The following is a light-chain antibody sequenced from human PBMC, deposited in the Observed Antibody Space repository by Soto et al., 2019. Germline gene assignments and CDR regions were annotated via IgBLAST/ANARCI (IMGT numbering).Light chain of an antibody. CDR3: SSYAGSNNSV. J-gene: IGLJ1*01. CDR2: EVS. CDR1: SSYVGGYNY. V-gene: IGLV2-8*01. Sequence: QSVLTQPPSASGSPGQSVTISCTGTSSYVGGYNYVSWYQQHPGKAPKLMIYEVSKRPSGVPDRFSGSKSGNTASLTVSGLQAEDEADYYCSSYAGSNNSVFGTGTKVTVL.